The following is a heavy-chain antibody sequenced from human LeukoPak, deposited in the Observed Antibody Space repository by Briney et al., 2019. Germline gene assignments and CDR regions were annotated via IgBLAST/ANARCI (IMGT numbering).Heavy chain of an antibody. V-gene: IGHV4-39*01. D-gene: IGHD5-12*01. CDR1: GGSISSSSYY. CDR3: ARAEGGYEPYYYYYMDV. Sequence: SETLSLTCTVSGGSISSSSYYWGWIRQPPGKGLEWIGSIYYSGSTYYNPSLKSRVTISVDTSKNQFSLKLSSVTAADTAVYYCARAEGGYEPYYYYYMDVWGKGTTVTISS. J-gene: IGHJ6*03. CDR2: IYYSGST.